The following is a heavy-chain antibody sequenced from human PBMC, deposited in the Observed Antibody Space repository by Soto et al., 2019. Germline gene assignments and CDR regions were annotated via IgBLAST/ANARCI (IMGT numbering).Heavy chain of an antibody. CDR1: GYTFTGYY. Sequence: ASVKVSCKASGYTFTGYYMHWSRQAPGQGLEWMGWINPNSGGTNYAQKFQGRVTMTRDTSISTAYMELSRLRSDDTAVYYCARGYCSGRPPDPYYFDYWGQGTLVTVSS. CDR3: ARGYCSGRPPDPYYFDY. V-gene: IGHV1-2*02. CDR2: INPNSGGT. J-gene: IGHJ4*02. D-gene: IGHD6-19*01.